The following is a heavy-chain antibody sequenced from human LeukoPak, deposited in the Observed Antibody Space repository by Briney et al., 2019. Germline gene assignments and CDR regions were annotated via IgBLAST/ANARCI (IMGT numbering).Heavy chain of an antibody. CDR2: ISSSGATT. CDR3: AKSAGLRYFDY. V-gene: IGHV3-23*01. J-gene: IGHJ4*02. D-gene: IGHD5-12*01. Sequence: GGSLRLSCAASGFTFSSYAMSWVRQAPGKGLEWVSAISSSGATTYYAVSVKGRFTISRDNSKNTLYLQMNSLRAEDTAVYYCAKSAGLRYFDYWGQGTLVTVSS. CDR1: GFTFSSYA.